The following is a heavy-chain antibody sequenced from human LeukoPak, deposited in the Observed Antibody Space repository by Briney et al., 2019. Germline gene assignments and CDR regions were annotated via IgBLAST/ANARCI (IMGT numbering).Heavy chain of an antibody. CDR1: GGSISSGGYY. J-gene: IGHJ4*02. V-gene: IGHV4-61*08. CDR3: ARGRNDNGGMFFDS. CDR2: ISYSGYT. D-gene: IGHD4-23*01. Sequence: NPSQTLSLTCTVSGGSISSGGYYWSWIRQAPGQGLEWIGFISYSGYTSYSPSLKSRVAISVDTSKSQFSLRLSSMTAADTAIYYCARGRNDNGGMFFDSWAQGTLVTVSS.